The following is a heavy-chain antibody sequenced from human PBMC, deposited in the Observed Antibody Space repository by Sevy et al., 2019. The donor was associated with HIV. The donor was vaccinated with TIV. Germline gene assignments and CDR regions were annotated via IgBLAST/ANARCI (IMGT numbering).Heavy chain of an antibody. Sequence: GESLKISCAASGFTVSSNYMSWVRQAPGKGLEWVSVIYSGGSTYYADSVKGRFTISRDNSKNTLYLQMNSLRAEDTAVYYCARVGITIFGVRYYGMDVWGQGTTVTVSS. CDR2: IYSGGST. D-gene: IGHD3-3*01. V-gene: IGHV3-53*01. J-gene: IGHJ6*02. CDR1: GFTVSSNY. CDR3: ARVGITIFGVRYYGMDV.